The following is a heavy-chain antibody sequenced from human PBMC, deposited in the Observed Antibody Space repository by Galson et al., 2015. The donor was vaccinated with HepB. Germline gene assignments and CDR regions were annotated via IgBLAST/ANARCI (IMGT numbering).Heavy chain of an antibody. Sequence: SLRLSCAASEFTFSSYWMNWVRQAPGKGLEWVANINPDGSEKYYVASLKGRFTISRDNAKNSLYLQMDSLRAEDTAVSYCARRISLVRGIITKPDYYYGMDVGGQGTTVTVAS. D-gene: IGHD3-10*01. CDR3: ARRISLVRGIITKPDYYYGMDV. CDR2: INPDGSEK. J-gene: IGHJ6*02. CDR1: EFTFSSYW. V-gene: IGHV3-7*03.